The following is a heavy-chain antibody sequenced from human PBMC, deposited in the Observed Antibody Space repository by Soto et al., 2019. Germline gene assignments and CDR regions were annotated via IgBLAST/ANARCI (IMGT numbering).Heavy chain of an antibody. V-gene: IGHV3-33*01. D-gene: IGHD2-2*01. CDR2: IWYDGSNK. J-gene: IGHJ5*02. Sequence: QVQLVESGGGVVQPGRSLRLSCAASGFTLSSNGMHGFRQAPGKGLEWVAVIWYDGSNKYYADSVKGRFTISRDNSKNTLYLQMNSLRAEDTAVYYCARDRRYCSSTSCPPGWWFDPWGQGTLVTVSS. CDR3: ARDRRYCSSTSCPPGWWFDP. CDR1: GFTLSSNG.